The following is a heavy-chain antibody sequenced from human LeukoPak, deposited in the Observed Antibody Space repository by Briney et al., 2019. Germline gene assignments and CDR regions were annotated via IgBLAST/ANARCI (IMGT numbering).Heavy chain of an antibody. CDR3: AREERSGSPLHH. V-gene: IGHV1-8*03. CDR2: MNPKSGNT. Sequence: ASVKVSCKASGYTFTSYDINWVRQVTGQGLEWMGWMNPKSGNTGYAQKFQGRVTITRNTSISTAYMELSSLRSEDTAVYYCAREERSGSPLHHWGQGTLVTVSS. D-gene: IGHD3-10*01. CDR1: GYTFTSYD. J-gene: IGHJ5*02.